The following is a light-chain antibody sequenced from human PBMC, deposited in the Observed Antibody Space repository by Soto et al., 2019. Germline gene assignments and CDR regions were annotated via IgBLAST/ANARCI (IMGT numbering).Light chain of an antibody. Sequence: EIVLTQSPGTLSLSPGERATLSCRASQSVSSSYLAWYQQKPGQAPRVLIYSASLRATGIPDRFSGSGSGTDFSLTISRLEPEDFAVYYCQQYGSSPITFGQGTRLAIK. V-gene: IGKV3-20*01. J-gene: IGKJ5*01. CDR3: QQYGSSPIT. CDR2: SAS. CDR1: QSVSSSY.